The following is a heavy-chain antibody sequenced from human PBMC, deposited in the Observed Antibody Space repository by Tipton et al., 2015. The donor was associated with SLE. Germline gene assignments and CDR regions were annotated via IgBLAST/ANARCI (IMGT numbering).Heavy chain of an antibody. Sequence: TLSLTCTVSGASISSHYWNWIRQTPGKGLEWIGYIYYSRHTNYNPSLESRVTMSVDTSKNHFSLKLSSVTAADTAVYYCARHDTNYGRNWFDPWGQGTLVTVSS. D-gene: IGHD2-8*01. CDR2: IYYSRHT. CDR3: ARHDTNYGRNWFDP. CDR1: GASISSHY. V-gene: IGHV4-59*08. J-gene: IGHJ5*02.